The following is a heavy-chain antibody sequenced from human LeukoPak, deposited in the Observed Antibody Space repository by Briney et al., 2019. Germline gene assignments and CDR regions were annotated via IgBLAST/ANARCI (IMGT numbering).Heavy chain of an antibody. V-gene: IGHV3-7*01. J-gene: IGHJ4*02. Sequence: GGSLRLSCAASGFAFTNYWMTWVRQAPGKGPEWVANIRQDGSETNYVDSVRGRFTIARDNTKNSLYLQMTSLRGEDTAVYYCASRAGKPGNTPWCFDYWGQGALVTVSS. D-gene: IGHD1-7*01. CDR1: GFAFTNYW. CDR3: ASRAGKPGNTPWCFDY. CDR2: IRQDGSET.